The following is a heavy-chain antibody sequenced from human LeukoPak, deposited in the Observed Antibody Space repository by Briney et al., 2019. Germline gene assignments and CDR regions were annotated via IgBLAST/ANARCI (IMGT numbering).Heavy chain of an antibody. CDR3: AKGAHSRATIFWVAFDI. D-gene: IGHD3-3*01. Sequence: PGGSLRLSCAASGFTFSSYAMSWVRQAPGKGLEWVSAISGSGGSTYYADSVKGRFTISRDNSKNTLYLQMNSLRAEDTAVYYCAKGAHSRATIFWVAFDIWGQGTMVTVSS. J-gene: IGHJ3*02. V-gene: IGHV3-23*01. CDR2: ISGSGGST. CDR1: GFTFSSYA.